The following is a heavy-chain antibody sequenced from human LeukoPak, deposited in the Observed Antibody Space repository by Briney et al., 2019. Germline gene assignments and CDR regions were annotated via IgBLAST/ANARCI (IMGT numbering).Heavy chain of an antibody. CDR1: GASISSGNYY. CDR2: IYYSGDT. V-gene: IGHV4-39*07. Sequence: SETLSLTCTVSGASISSGNYYWGWIRQPPGKGLEWLGSIYYSGDTYNNPPLKSRVTISVDTAKSQFSLRLTSMTASDTAVYYCARDVAGNTFDYWSQGTLVTVSS. CDR3: ARDVAGNTFDY. D-gene: IGHD5-12*01. J-gene: IGHJ4*02.